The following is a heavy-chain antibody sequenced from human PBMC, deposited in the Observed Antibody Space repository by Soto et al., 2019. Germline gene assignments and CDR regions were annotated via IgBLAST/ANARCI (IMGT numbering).Heavy chain of an antibody. CDR3: ARVAVAEGMDV. D-gene: IGHD6-19*01. J-gene: IGHJ6*02. Sequence: EVQLVESGGGLVQPGGSLRLSCAASGFTFSDHYMDWVRQAPGKGLEWVGRTRNKANSYTTEYAASVKGRFTISRDDSKNSLYLQMNSLKPEDTAVYYCARVAVAEGMDVWGQGTTVTVSS. CDR2: TRNKANSYTT. V-gene: IGHV3-72*01. CDR1: GFTFSDHY.